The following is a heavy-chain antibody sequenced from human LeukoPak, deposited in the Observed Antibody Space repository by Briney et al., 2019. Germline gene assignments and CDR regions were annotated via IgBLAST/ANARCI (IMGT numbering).Heavy chain of an antibody. CDR2: IYPGDSDT. J-gene: IGHJ3*02. Sequence: GEPLKISCKGSGYSFTNYWIGWGRQMPGKGLEWMGIIYPGDSDTRYSPSFQGQVTISADKSISTAHLQWSSLKASDTAMYYCARGRGRQTTDAFDIWGQGTMVTVSS. V-gene: IGHV5-51*01. D-gene: IGHD3-16*01. CDR3: ARGRGRQTTDAFDI. CDR1: GYSFTNYW.